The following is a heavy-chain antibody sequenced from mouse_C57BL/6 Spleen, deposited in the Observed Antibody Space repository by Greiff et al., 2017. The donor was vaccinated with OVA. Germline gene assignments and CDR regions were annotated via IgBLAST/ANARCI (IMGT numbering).Heavy chain of an antibody. CDR1: GYTFTSYW. Sequence: QVQLQQSGAELVKPGASVKMSCKASGYTFTSYWITWVKQRPGQGLEWIGDIYPGSGSTNYNEKFKNKATLTVDTSSSTAYMQLSSLTSEDSAVYYGASPYGSGEYYFDYWGQGTTLTVSS. J-gene: IGHJ2*01. CDR2: IYPGSGST. V-gene: IGHV1-55*01. CDR3: ASPYGSGEYYFDY. D-gene: IGHD1-1*01.